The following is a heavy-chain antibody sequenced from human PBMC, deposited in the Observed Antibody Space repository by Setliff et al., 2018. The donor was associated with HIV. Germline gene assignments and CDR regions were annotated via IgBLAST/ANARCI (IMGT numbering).Heavy chain of an antibody. J-gene: IGHJ4*02. D-gene: IGHD5-12*01. V-gene: IGHV1-69*13. CDR1: GGTFRSFG. CDR2: INPMFGTA. Sequence: SVKVSCKASGGTFRSFGISWVRQAPGKGLEWVGGINPMFGTANYAQKYLGRVTIRAHESTITAHLELSSLTYEDTAVFYCVRDGASGYLSNWGQGTPVTVSS. CDR3: VRDGASGYLSN.